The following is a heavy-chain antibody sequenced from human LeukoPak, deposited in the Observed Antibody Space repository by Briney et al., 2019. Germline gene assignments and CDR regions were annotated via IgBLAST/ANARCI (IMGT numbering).Heavy chain of an antibody. J-gene: IGHJ4*02. V-gene: IGHV4-61*02. D-gene: IGHD3-3*01. CDR2: IYTSGST. CDR1: GGSISSGSYY. CDR3: AREGYDFWSGALVY. Sequence: SGTLSLTCTVSGGSISSGSYYWSWIRQPAGKGLEWIGRIYTSGSTNYNPSLKSRVTISVDTSKNQFSLKLSSVTAADTAVYYCAREGYDFWSGALVYWGQGTLVTVSS.